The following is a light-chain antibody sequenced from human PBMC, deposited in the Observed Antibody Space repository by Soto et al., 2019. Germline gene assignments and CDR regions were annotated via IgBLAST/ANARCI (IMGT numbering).Light chain of an antibody. Sequence: DIVMTQSQATLSVSPGEGATLSCRASQSVHSALAWYQQRPGQTPRLLIYDASTRATGIPDRFSGSGSGTEFTLTISSLLSEDFAIYYCQQYGTWPPLTFGGGTKVEI. J-gene: IGKJ4*01. CDR1: QSVHSA. CDR2: DAS. V-gene: IGKV3-15*01. CDR3: QQYGTWPPLT.